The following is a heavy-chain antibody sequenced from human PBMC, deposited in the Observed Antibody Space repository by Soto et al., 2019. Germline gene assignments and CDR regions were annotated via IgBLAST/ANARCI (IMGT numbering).Heavy chain of an antibody. J-gene: IGHJ6*02. V-gene: IGHV3-30*09. CDR1: GFKYTDFA. Sequence: VQLVESGGGEVQPGRSLRLSCAASGFKYTDFALHWVRQAPGKGLEWVAIISYDGSDKYYADSVKGRFVISRDHPKNTLYLEMNSLRPEDTAVYFCARRAWDSYYAIDVWGQGTTVTVFS. CDR2: ISYDGSDK. D-gene: IGHD3-22*01. CDR3: ARRAWDSYYAIDV.